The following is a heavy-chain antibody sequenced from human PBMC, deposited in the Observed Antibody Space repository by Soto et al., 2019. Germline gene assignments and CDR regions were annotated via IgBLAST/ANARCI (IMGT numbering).Heavy chain of an antibody. V-gene: IGHV3-11*04. CDR1: GFTFSDYY. CDR3: ARHPERIAQIGWFDP. Sequence: GSLRLSCAASGFTFSDYYMSWIRQAPGKGLEWVSYISSSSSTIYYADSVKGRFTISRDNAKNSLYLQMNSLRAEDTAVYYCARHPERIAQIGWFDPWGQGTLVTVSS. CDR2: ISSSSSTI. D-gene: IGHD6-13*01. J-gene: IGHJ5*02.